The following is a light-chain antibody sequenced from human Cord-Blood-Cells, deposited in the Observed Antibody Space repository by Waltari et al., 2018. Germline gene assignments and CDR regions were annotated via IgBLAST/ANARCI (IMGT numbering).Light chain of an antibody. V-gene: IGKV3-20*01. CDR1: QSVSNSY. Sequence: EIVLTQSPGTLSLSPGERATLSCRASQSVSNSYLAWYQQKPGQAPRHLIYGASSRATGNPDRFRGRGSGADFTLTISRLEPEDFAVYYCQQYGSSHRSFGQGTKLEIK. CDR3: QQYGSSHRS. CDR2: GAS. J-gene: IGKJ2*03.